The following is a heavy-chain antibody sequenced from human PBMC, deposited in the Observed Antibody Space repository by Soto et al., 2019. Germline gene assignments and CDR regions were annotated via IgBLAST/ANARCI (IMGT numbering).Heavy chain of an antibody. CDR3: ARPYCSGGSCPNWYFDL. J-gene: IGHJ2*01. CDR1: GGSISSSSYY. V-gene: IGHV4-39*01. Sequence: QLQLQESGPGLVKPSETLSLTCTVSGGSISSSSYYWGWIRQPPGKGLEWIGSIYYSGSTYYNPSLKSRVTISVDTSKNQFSVKLSSVTAADTAVYYCARPYCSGGSCPNWYFDLWGRGTLVTVSS. D-gene: IGHD2-15*01. CDR2: IYYSGST.